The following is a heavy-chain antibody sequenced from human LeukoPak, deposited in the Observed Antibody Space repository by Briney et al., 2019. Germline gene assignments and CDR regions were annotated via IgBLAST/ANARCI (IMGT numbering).Heavy chain of an antibody. CDR2: INPNSGGT. D-gene: IGHD3-3*01. J-gene: IGHJ4*02. V-gene: IGHV1-2*02. CDR3: ARLPPFYDFWSGHASDY. Sequence: ASVKVSCKASGYTFTGYYMHWVRQAPGQGLEWMGWINPNSGGTNYAQKFQGRVTMTGDTSISTAYMELNRLTSDDTAVFYCARLPPFYDFWSGHASDYWGQGTLVTVSS. CDR1: GYTFTGYY.